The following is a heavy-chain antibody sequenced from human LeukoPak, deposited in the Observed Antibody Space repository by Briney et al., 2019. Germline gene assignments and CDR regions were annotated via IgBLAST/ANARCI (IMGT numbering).Heavy chain of an antibody. CDR2: ISSSSSTI. Sequence: GGSLRLSCAASGFTFSSYSMNWVRQAPGKGLEWVSYISSSSSTIYYADSVKGRFTISRDNAKNSLYLQMNSLRAEDTAVYYCARDSYCYYMDVWGKGTTVTVSS. CDR1: GFTFSSYS. V-gene: IGHV3-48*01. J-gene: IGHJ6*03. CDR3: ARDSYCYYMDV.